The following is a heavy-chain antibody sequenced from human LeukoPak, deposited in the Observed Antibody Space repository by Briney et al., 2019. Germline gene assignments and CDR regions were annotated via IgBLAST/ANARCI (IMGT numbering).Heavy chain of an antibody. D-gene: IGHD3-16*02. J-gene: IGHJ5*02. CDR3: ARDALEYDYIWGTYQGDWFDP. Sequence: PGGSLRLSCAASGFTFSSYSMNWVRQAPGKGLQWVSSISTSSSYIYYADSVKGRFTISRDNAKNSLYLQMNSLSAEDTAVYYCARDALEYDYIWGTYQGDWFDPWGQGTLVTVSS. CDR1: GFTFSSYS. CDR2: ISTSSSYI. V-gene: IGHV3-21*01.